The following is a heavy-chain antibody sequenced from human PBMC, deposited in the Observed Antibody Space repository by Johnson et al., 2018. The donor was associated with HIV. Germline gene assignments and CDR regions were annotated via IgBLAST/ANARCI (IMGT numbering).Heavy chain of an antibody. Sequence: VQLVESGGGLVQPGGSLRLSCAASGFTFSSYAMSWVRQAPGKGLEWVSAISGSGGSTYYADSVKGRFTISRDNSKTSLYLKMHSLGSEDTAGYSCAFESGSYFRHALDIWGQGTMVTVSS. CDR3: AFESGSYFRHALDI. V-gene: IGHV3-23*04. CDR1: GFTFSSYA. D-gene: IGHD1-26*01. J-gene: IGHJ3*02. CDR2: ISGSGGST.